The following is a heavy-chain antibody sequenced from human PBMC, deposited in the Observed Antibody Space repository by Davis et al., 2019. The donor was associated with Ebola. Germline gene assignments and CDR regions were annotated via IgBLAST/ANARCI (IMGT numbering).Heavy chain of an antibody. J-gene: IGHJ4*02. D-gene: IGHD3-9*01. CDR3: ARGESNYDILTGPFDY. V-gene: IGHV3-23*01. CDR1: GFTFSSYA. Sequence: GESLKISCAASGFTFSSYAMSWVRQAPGKGLEWVSAISGSGGSTYYADSVKGRFTISRDNSKNTLYLQMNSLRAEDTAVYYCARGESNYDILTGPFDYWGQGTLVTVSS. CDR2: ISGSGGST.